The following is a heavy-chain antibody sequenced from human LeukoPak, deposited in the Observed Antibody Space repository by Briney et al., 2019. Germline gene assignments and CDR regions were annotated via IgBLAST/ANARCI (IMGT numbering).Heavy chain of an antibody. J-gene: IGHJ5*02. CDR1: GGSINSGDYY. V-gene: IGHV4-30-4*01. D-gene: IGHD3-3*01. CDR2: IYYSGST. Sequence: SETLSLTCTVSGGSINSGDYYRSWIRQPPGKGLEWIGYIYYSGSTYYNPSLKSRVTISVDTSKNQFSLKLSSVTAADTAVYYCASLYDFWSGYSNWFDPWGQGTLVTVSS. CDR3: ASLYDFWSGYSNWFDP.